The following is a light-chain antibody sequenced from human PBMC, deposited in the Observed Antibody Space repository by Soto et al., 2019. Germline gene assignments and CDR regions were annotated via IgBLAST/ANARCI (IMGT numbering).Light chain of an antibody. CDR3: QQYHSYSLT. CDR2: KAS. CDR1: QSISSW. J-gene: IGKJ4*01. V-gene: IGKV1-5*03. Sequence: DIQMTQSPSTLSASVGDRVTNTYRASQSISSWLAWYQQKPGKAPKLLIYKASSLEGGVPARFSGSGSGTDFTLTISSLQPDDFATYYCQQYHSYSLTFGGGTKVDIK.